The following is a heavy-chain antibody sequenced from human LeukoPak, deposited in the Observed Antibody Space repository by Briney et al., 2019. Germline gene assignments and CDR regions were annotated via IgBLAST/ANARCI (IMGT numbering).Heavy chain of an antibody. Sequence: GGSLRLSCAASGFTFNNYWMNWVRQAPGKGLEWVANIKQDGSEKYYVDSVKGRFTISRDNARNSLYLQMNSLRAEDTAVYYCAELGITMIGGVWGKGTTVTISS. CDR2: IKQDGSEK. D-gene: IGHD3-10*02. CDR1: GFTFNNYW. J-gene: IGHJ6*04. V-gene: IGHV3-7*01. CDR3: AELGITMIGGV.